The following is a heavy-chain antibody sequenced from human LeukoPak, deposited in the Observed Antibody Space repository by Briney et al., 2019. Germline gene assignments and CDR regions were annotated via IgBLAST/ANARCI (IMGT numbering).Heavy chain of an antibody. J-gene: IGHJ3*02. V-gene: IGHV3-20*04. D-gene: IGHD3-22*01. CDR3: ARSGSTMIPFDI. CDR1: GFTFDDYG. Sequence: GRSLRLSCAASGFTFDDYGMSWVRQAPGKGLEWVSGINWNGGSTGYADSVKGRFTISRDNAKNSLYLQMNSLRAEDTALYYCARSGSTMIPFDIWGQGTMVTVSS. CDR2: INWNGGST.